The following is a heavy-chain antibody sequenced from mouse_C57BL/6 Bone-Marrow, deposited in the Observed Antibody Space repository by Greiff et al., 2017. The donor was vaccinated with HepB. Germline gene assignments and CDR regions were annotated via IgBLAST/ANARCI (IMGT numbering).Heavy chain of an antibody. Sequence: QVTLKESGPGILQPSQTLSLTCSFSGFSLSTFGMGVGWIRQPSGKGLEWLAHIWWDDDKYYNPALKSRLTISKDTSKNQVFLKIANVDTADTATYYCARPITTVVADYFDYWGQGTTLTVSS. CDR2: IWWDDDK. D-gene: IGHD1-1*01. CDR3: ARPITTVVADYFDY. CDR1: GFSLSTFGMG. J-gene: IGHJ2*01. V-gene: IGHV8-8*01.